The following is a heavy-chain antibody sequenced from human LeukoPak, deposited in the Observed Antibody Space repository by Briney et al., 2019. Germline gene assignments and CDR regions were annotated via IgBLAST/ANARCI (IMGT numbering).Heavy chain of an antibody. CDR3: AKITPGDYARERFNWFDP. V-gene: IGHV4-39*07. D-gene: IGHD4-17*01. J-gene: IGHJ5*02. CDR2: VYHSGGT. Sequence: SETLSLTCTVSGGSISSGNLYWNWIRQSPDKGLEWLGNVYHSGGTYYNPSLKSRVTISVDTSKNQFSLKLSSVTAADTAVYYCAKITPGDYARERFNWFDPWGQGTLVTVSS. CDR1: GGSISSGNLY.